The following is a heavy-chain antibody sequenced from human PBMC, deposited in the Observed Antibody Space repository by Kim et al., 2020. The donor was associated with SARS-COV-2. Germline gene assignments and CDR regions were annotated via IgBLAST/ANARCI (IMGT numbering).Heavy chain of an antibody. CDR1: GFTFSSYG. Sequence: GGSLRLSCAASGFTFSSYGMHWVRQAPGKGLEWVAVISYDGSNKYYADSVKGRFTISRDNSKNTLYLQMNSLRAEDTAVYYCARDCSGGSCYLDYWGQGT. D-gene: IGHD2-15*01. CDR2: ISYDGSNK. V-gene: IGHV3-33*05. J-gene: IGHJ4*02. CDR3: ARDCSGGSCYLDY.